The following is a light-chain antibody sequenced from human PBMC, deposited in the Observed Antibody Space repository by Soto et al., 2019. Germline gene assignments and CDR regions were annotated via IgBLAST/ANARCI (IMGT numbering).Light chain of an antibody. V-gene: IGKV1D-12*01. J-gene: IGKJ4*01. CDR3: QQANSFPLT. Sequence: DIQMPQSPSSVSASVGDRVTITCRASQDISSWLAWYQHKPGKAPSLLIYAACSLQSGVPSRFMGSRSGTDFALTIAGLESEDFATYYCQQANSFPLTFGGGTKVEIK. CDR2: AAC. CDR1: QDISSW.